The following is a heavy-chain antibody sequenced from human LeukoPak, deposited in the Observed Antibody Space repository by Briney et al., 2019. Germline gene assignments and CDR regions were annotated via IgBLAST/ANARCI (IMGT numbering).Heavy chain of an antibody. CDR2: IYSGGST. V-gene: IGHV3-66*02. CDR1: GFTVSSNY. J-gene: IGHJ4*02. CDR3: AKDVSPLGFGELLNYFDY. Sequence: PGGSLRLSCAASGFTVSSNYMSWVRQAPGKGLEWVSVIYSGGSTYYADSVKGRFTISRDNPKNTLYLQMNSLRAEDTAVYYCAKDVSPLGFGELLNYFDYWGQGTLVTVSS. D-gene: IGHD3-10*01.